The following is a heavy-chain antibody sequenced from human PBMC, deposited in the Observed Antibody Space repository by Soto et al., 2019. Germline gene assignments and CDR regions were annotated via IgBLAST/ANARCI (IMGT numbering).Heavy chain of an antibody. CDR2: IYYSGST. V-gene: IGHV4-59*01. CDR3: ARASSGWNYYYVLDV. J-gene: IGHJ6*02. CDR1: GGFISSYY. D-gene: IGHD6-19*01. Sequence: SETLSLTCTVSGGFISSYYWSWIRQPPGKGLEWIGYIYYSGSTNYNPSLKSRVTISMDTSKNYFSLKLNSVTAADTAVYYCARASSGWNYYYVLDVWGQGTTVTVSS.